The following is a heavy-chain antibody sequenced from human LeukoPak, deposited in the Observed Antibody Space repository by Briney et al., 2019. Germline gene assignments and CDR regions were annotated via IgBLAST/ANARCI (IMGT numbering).Heavy chain of an antibody. CDR3: ARSPESGGNVFDL. CDR1: GFIFSGSW. D-gene: IGHD3-16*01. Sequence: GGSLRLSCTASGFIFSGSWMAWIRQAPGKGLEWVGRIRNKANSYTTEYAASVKGRFTFSRDDLKNSVYLQMNSLKTEDTAVYYCARSPESGGNVFDLWGQGTMVTVSS. CDR2: IRNKANSYTT. V-gene: IGHV3-72*01. J-gene: IGHJ3*01.